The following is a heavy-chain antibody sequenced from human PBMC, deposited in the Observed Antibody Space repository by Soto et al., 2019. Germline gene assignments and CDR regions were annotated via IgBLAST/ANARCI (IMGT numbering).Heavy chain of an antibody. CDR2: ISGSGGST. D-gene: IGHD3-22*01. J-gene: IGHJ4*02. Sequence: GGSLILSCAASGFTFISYAMSWVRQAPGKGLEWVSAISGSGGSTYYADSVKGRFTISRDNSKNTLYLQMNSLRAEDTAVYYCARVYDSSGYLLWGQGTLVTVSS. CDR1: GFTFISYA. CDR3: ARVYDSSGYLL. V-gene: IGHV3-23*01.